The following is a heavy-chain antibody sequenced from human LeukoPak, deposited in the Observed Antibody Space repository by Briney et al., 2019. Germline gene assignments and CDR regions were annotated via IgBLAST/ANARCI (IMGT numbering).Heavy chain of an antibody. V-gene: IGHV4-59*01. CDR3: ARIWYSNPTFDY. J-gene: IGHJ4*02. Sequence: PSETLSLTCAVYGGSFSGYYWSWIRQPPGKGLEWIGYIYYSGSTNYNPSLKSRVTISVDTSKNQFSLKLSSVTAADTAVYYCARIWYSNPTFDYWGQGTLVTVSS. CDR2: IYYSGST. D-gene: IGHD4-11*01. CDR1: GGSFSGYY.